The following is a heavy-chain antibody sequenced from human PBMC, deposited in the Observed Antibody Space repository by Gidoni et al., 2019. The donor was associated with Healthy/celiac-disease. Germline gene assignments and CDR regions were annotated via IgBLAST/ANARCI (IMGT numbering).Heavy chain of an antibody. D-gene: IGHD1-26*01. CDR1: GFTFSSYW. CDR2: IKQDGSEK. V-gene: IGHV3-7*01. Sequence: EVQLVESGGGLVQPGGSLRPSCAASGFTFSSYWMSWVRQAPGKGLAWVANIKQDGSEKYYVDSVKGRFTISRDNAKNSLYLQMNSLRAEDTAVYYCARIGSYWYFDLWGRGTLVTVSS. J-gene: IGHJ2*01. CDR3: ARIGSYWYFDL.